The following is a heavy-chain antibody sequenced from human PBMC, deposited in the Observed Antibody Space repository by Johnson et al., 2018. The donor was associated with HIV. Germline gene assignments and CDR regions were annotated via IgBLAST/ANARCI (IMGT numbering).Heavy chain of an antibody. Sequence: EVQLLESGGGVVQPGGSLRLSCGASGFSFRSHWMSWVRQAPGKGLEWVANIKEDGSQKYYVDSVKGRFTISRDNAKNSLYLQMNSLRAEDTAVYYCARDLRVGAIDGFDVWGQGTMVTVSS. V-gene: IGHV3-7*05. J-gene: IGHJ3*01. CDR3: ARDLRVGAIDGFDV. D-gene: IGHD1-26*01. CDR1: GFSFRSHW. CDR2: IKEDGSQK.